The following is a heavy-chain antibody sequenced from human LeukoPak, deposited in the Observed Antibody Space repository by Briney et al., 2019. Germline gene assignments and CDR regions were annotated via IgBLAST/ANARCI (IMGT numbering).Heavy chain of an antibody. V-gene: IGHV3-23*01. J-gene: IGHJ4*02. CDR3: AKAGVRGVPRSFDY. Sequence: QPGGSLRLSCAASGFTFSSSAMSWVRQPPGKGLEWVSTISGSGSGSSTYYADSVKGRFTISRDNSKNTLYLQMNSLRAEDTAVYYCAKAGVRGVPRSFDYWGQGTLVTVSS. D-gene: IGHD3-10*01. CDR2: ISGSGSGSST. CDR1: GFTFSSSA.